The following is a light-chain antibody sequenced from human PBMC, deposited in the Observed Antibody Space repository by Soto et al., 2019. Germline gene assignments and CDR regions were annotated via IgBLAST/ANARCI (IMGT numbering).Light chain of an antibody. CDR3: QQYHSYSLT. J-gene: IGKJ1*01. V-gene: IGKV1-5*01. CDR2: DAS. CDR1: QTISTW. Sequence: IQMTQSPSTLSATVGDSVTITCRASQTISTWLAWYQQKPGKAPNLLIYDASNLESGVPSRFSGSGSGTEFTLTISSLQPDDFATYYCQQYHSYSLTFGQGTKV.